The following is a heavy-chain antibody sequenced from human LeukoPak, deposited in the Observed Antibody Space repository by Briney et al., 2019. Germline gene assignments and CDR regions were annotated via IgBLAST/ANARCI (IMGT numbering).Heavy chain of an antibody. CDR3: ARGSGVHY. Sequence: PGGSLRLSCEAPGFAFRTHSMNWVGKAPGKGLEWVSSISKNGTYIYYAESMKGRFTISRDNANNSLYLHMDSLRTDDTAVYYCARGSGVHYWGQGSLVIVSS. J-gene: IGHJ4*02. CDR2: ISKNGTYI. V-gene: IGHV3-21*06. D-gene: IGHD3-10*01. CDR1: GFAFRTHS.